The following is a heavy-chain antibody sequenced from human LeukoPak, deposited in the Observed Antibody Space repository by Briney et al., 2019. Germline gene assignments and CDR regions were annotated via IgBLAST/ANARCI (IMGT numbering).Heavy chain of an antibody. CDR3: ARSRIAALMGY. CDR1: GYTFTSYY. Sequence: GASLKVSCKASGYTFTSYYMHWVRHAPGQGLEWMGIINPSGGSTSYAQKYQGRVTMTRDTSTSTVYMELSSLRSEDTAVYYCARSRIAALMGYWGQGTLVTVSS. J-gene: IGHJ4*02. V-gene: IGHV1-46*01. D-gene: IGHD6-13*01. CDR2: INPSGGST.